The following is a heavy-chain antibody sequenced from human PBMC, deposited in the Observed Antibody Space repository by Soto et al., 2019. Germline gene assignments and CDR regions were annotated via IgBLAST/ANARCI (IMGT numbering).Heavy chain of an antibody. CDR3: ARGGESITIFGVVITHSDY. CDR1: GYAFTSYG. V-gene: IGHV1-18*01. D-gene: IGHD3-3*01. J-gene: IGHJ4*02. Sequence: ASVKVSCKASGYAFTSYGISWVRQAPGQGLEWMGWISAYNGNTNYAQKLQGRVTMTTDTSTSTAYMELRSLRSDDTAVYYCARGGESITIFGVVITHSDYWGQGTLVTVSS. CDR2: ISAYNGNT.